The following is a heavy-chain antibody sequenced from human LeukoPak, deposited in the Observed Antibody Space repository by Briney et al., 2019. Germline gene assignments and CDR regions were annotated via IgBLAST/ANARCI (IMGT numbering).Heavy chain of an antibody. CDR1: GFTFNNYA. D-gene: IGHD3-10*01. Sequence: GGSLRLSCAASGFTFNNYAMSWGRRAPGKGLEWVSSVSDSGDSTYYADSVKGRVTISRDNSRNTLYLQMYSLRAEDTAVYYCAKSANSGTYYRGYFDQWGQGTLVTVSS. CDR3: AKSANSGTYYRGYFDQ. V-gene: IGHV3-23*01. CDR2: VSDSGDST. J-gene: IGHJ4*02.